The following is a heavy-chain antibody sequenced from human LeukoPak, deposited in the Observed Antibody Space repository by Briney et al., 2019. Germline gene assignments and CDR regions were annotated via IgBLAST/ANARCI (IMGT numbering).Heavy chain of an antibody. V-gene: IGHV3-48*01. Sequence: GGSLRLSCAASGFTFSSYSMNWVRQAPGKGLEWVSYISSSSTIYYADSVKGRFTISRDNAKNSLYLQMNSLRAEDTAVYYCARGHEEYYYDSSGYFDYWGQGTLVTVSS. J-gene: IGHJ4*02. D-gene: IGHD3-22*01. CDR2: ISSSSTI. CDR3: ARGHEEYYYDSSGYFDY. CDR1: GFTFSSYS.